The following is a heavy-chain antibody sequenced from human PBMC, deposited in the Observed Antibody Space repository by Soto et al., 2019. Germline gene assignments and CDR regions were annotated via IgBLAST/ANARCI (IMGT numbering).Heavy chain of an antibody. CDR1: GFTFSSYG. CDR2: ISYDGSNK. Sequence: GGSLRLSCAASGFTFSSYGMHWVRQAPGKGLEWVAVISYDGSNKYYADSVKGRFTISRDNSKNTLYLQMNSLRAEDTAVYYCAKDGRELLPGYYYYGMDVWGQGTTVTVSS. J-gene: IGHJ6*02. CDR3: AKDGRELLPGYYYYGMDV. D-gene: IGHD1-26*01. V-gene: IGHV3-30*18.